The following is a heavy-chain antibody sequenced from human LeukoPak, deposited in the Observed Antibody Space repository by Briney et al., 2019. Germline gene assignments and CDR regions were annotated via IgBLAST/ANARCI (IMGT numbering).Heavy chain of an antibody. Sequence: GESLQISCKGSGYDFPTHWIGWVRQMPGRGLEWLGIIYPHDSDTRYGPPFQGQVTISADKSISTAYLQWSSLKASDTAMYYCARGGSYGTYWGQGTLVTVSS. J-gene: IGHJ4*02. V-gene: IGHV5-51*01. CDR2: IYPHDSDT. D-gene: IGHD1-26*01. CDR1: GYDFPTHW. CDR3: ARGGSYGTY.